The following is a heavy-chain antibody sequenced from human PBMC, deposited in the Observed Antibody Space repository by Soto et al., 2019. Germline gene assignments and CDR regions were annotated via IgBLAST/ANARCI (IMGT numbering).Heavy chain of an antibody. J-gene: IGHJ6*03. CDR3: AREHGSGSYYYYYYMDV. D-gene: IGHD3-10*01. CDR1: GGTFSSYT. V-gene: IGHV1-69*08. CDR2: IIPILGIA. Sequence: QVQLVQSGAEVKKPGSSVKVSCKDSGGTFSSYTISWVRQAPGQGLEWMGRIIPILGIANYAQKFQGRVTITADKSTSTAYMELSSLRSEDTAVYYCAREHGSGSYYYYYYMDVWGKGTTVTVSS.